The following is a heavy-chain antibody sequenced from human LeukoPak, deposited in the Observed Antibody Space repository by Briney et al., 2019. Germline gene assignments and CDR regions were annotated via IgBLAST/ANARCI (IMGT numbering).Heavy chain of an antibody. CDR3: ARFYYYYMDV. V-gene: IGHV4-39*07. CDR1: GGSISSSSYY. CDR2: IYYSGST. J-gene: IGHJ6*03. Sequence: SETLSLTCTVSGGSISSSSYYWGWIRQPPGKGLEWIGSIYYSGSTYYNPSLKSRVTISVDTSKSQFSLKLSSVTAADTAVYYCARFYYYYMDVWGKGTTVTVSS.